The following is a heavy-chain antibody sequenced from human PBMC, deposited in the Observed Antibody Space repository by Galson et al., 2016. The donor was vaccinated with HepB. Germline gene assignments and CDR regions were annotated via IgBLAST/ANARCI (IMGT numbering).Heavy chain of an antibody. CDR2: IKQDGSEK. CDR3: ACPTGGNWTDY. J-gene: IGHJ4*02. V-gene: IGHV3-7*05. Sequence: SLRLSCAASGFTFNSYWMAWVRQAPGKGLEWVANIKQDGSEKYYVDSVKGRFTISRDNAKNSLYLQMNSLRVEDTAVYHCACPTGGNWTDYWGQGTLVTVSS. D-gene: IGHD1-1*01. CDR1: GFTFNSYW.